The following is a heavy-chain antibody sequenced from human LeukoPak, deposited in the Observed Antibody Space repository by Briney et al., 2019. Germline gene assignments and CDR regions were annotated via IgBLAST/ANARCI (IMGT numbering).Heavy chain of an antibody. V-gene: IGHV1-69*06. CDR2: IIPIFGTT. CDR3: ARDPYYYDSSGYYQNFLYYFDY. CDR1: GGTFSSYA. Sequence: GASVKVSCKASGGTFSSYAISWVRQAPGQGLEWMGGIIPIFGTTNYAQKFQDRVTITADKSTSTAYMELSSLRSEDTAVYYCARDPYYYDSSGYYQNFLYYFDYWGQGTLVTVSS. J-gene: IGHJ4*02. D-gene: IGHD3-22*01.